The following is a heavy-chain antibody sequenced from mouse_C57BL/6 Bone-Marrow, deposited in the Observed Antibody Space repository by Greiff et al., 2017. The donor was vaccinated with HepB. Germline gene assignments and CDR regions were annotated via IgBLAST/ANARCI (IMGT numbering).Heavy chain of an antibody. CDR3: ARNQPRYAMDY. J-gene: IGHJ4*01. D-gene: IGHD6-1*01. CDR1: GYTFTNYW. V-gene: IGHV1-63*01. Sequence: QVQLQQSGAELVRPGTSVKMSCKASGYTFTNYWIGWAKQRPGHGLEWIGDIYPGGGYTNYNEKFKGKATLTADKSSSTAYMQFSSLTSEDSAIYYCARNQPRYAMDYWGQGTSVTVSS. CDR2: IYPGGGYT.